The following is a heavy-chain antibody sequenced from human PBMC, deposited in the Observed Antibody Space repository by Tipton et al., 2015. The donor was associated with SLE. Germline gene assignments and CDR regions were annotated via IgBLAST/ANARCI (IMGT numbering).Heavy chain of an antibody. CDR1: GASLINDY. D-gene: IGHD2-15*01. CDR2: IYYSGTT. V-gene: IGHV4-59*01. Sequence: TLSLTCTVSGASLINDYWSWIRQTPGKALEWIGYIYYSGTTNCNPSLKSRVSMSVDTSKNQFSLKLRSVTAADTAVYYCARGPNGGYCSGGKCYRFDYWGQGTLVPVSS. J-gene: IGHJ4*02. CDR3: ARGPNGGYCSGGKCYRFDY.